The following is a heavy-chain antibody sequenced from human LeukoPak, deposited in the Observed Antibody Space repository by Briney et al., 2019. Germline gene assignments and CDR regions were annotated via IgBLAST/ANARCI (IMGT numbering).Heavy chain of an antibody. CDR1: GFTFSSYA. CDR2: ISGSGGST. D-gene: IGHD2-2*01. CDR3: ARSTSYHFDS. Sequence: GGSLRLSCAASGFTFSSYAMSWVRQAPGKGLEWVSAISGSGGSTYYADSVKGRFTISRDNSKNTLYLQMHSLGVDDTAVYYCARSTSYHFDSWGQGTLVTVSS. V-gene: IGHV3-23*01. J-gene: IGHJ4*02.